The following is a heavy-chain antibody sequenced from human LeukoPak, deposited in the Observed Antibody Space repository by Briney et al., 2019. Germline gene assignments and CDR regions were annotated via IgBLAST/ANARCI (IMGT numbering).Heavy chain of an antibody. CDR2: IYYSGST. J-gene: IGHJ4*02. Sequence: SETLSLTCAAYGASFSGYYWSCIRQHPGKGLEWIVYIYYSGSTYYNPSLKSRVTISVDTSKNQFSLKLSSVTAADTAVYYCARTDPGYSSSSHFDYWGQGTLVTVSS. CDR3: ARTDPGYSSSSHFDY. CDR1: GASFSGYY. D-gene: IGHD6-13*01. V-gene: IGHV4-31*11.